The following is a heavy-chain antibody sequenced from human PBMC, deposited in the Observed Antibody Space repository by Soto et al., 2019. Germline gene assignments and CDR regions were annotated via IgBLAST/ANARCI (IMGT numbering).Heavy chain of an antibody. CDR3: AGSTQWPPLYYGMDV. CDR2: ISSSSSYI. Sequence: EVQLVESGGGLVKPGGSLRLSCAASGFTFSSYSMNWVRQAPGKGLEWVSSISSSSSYIYYGDSVKGRFTISRDNAKNSLYLQMNSLTAEDTAVYYCAGSTQWPPLYYGMDVWGQGTTVTVAS. CDR1: GFTFSSYS. D-gene: IGHD6-19*01. J-gene: IGHJ6*02. V-gene: IGHV3-21*01.